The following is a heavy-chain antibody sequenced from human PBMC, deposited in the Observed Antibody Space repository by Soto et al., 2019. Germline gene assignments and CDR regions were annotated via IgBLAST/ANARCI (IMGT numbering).Heavy chain of an antibody. CDR1: GYTFTSYG. J-gene: IGHJ5*02. V-gene: IGHV1-18*01. CDR2: ISAYNGNT. D-gene: IGHD2-15*01. CDR3: ARDPVVVVAATHSERNWFDP. Sequence: ASVKVSCKASGYTFTSYGISWVRQAPGQGLEWMGWISAYNGNTNYAQMLQGRVTMTTDTSTSTAYMELRSLRSDDTAVYYCARDPVVVVAATHSERNWFDPWGQGTLVTVSS.